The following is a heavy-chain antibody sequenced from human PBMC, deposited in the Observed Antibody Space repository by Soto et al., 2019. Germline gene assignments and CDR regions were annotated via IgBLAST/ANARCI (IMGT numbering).Heavy chain of an antibody. D-gene: IGHD2-21*02. J-gene: IGHJ4*02. CDR3: TSRPSGMTYHAVFDF. Sequence: GGSLRLSCAASGLTFSGHWMTWVRQTPGEGLQWVAAIKPDGSETFYVDSVKGRFTISRDNARNSLLLQMDSLRAEDTAVYYCTSRPSGMTYHAVFDFWGQGTLVTVSS. CDR1: GLTFSGHW. V-gene: IGHV3-7*03. CDR2: IKPDGSET.